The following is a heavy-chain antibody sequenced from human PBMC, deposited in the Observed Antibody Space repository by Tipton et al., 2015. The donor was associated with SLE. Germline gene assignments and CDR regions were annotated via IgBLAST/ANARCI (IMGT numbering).Heavy chain of an antibody. CDR1: GGSFSGYY. Sequence: TLSLTCTVFGGSFSGYYWNWFRQPPGKGLEWIGEINHGGITNYNSSIKSRVTISVDASKNQFSLKLTSVTAADTAVYYCARVVNTYYFYTDVWGKGTTVTVSS. CDR2: INHGGIT. J-gene: IGHJ6*03. V-gene: IGHV4-34*01. CDR3: ARVVNTYYFYTDV. D-gene: IGHD6-6*01.